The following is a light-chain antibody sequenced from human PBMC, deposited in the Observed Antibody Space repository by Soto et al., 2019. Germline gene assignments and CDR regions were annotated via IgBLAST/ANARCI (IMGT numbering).Light chain of an antibody. CDR3: QQYDNSPIT. J-gene: IGKJ5*01. CDR2: GAS. CDR1: QSVSSRS. V-gene: IGKV3-20*01. Sequence: EIVLTQSPGNLSLSSGGRGTLLCRASQSVSSRSLAWYQQKAGQAPRLLIYGASRRATGLPARVSGSGSGTDFTLTISRLEPEDFAVYDCQQYDNSPITFGQGTRLEIK.